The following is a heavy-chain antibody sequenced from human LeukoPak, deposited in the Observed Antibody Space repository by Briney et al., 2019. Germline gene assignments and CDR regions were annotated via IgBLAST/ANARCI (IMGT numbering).Heavy chain of an antibody. V-gene: IGHV4-31*03. CDR1: GGSISSGNYW. J-gene: IGHJ4*02. Sequence: SETLSLTCTVSGGSISSGNYWWSWIRQHPGKGLEWIGYIYYSGSTYYNPSLKSRASISVDTSKNQFSLKLSSVTAADTAVYYCARGSSGWYSIDYWGQGTLVTVSS. CDR2: IYYSGST. D-gene: IGHD6-19*01. CDR3: ARGSSGWYSIDY.